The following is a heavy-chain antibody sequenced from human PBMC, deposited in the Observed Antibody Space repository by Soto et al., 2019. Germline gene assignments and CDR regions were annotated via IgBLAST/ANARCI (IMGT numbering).Heavy chain of an antibody. CDR1: GFTFSSYS. J-gene: IGHJ3*02. CDR2: ISSSSSYI. V-gene: IGHV3-21*01. D-gene: IGHD4-4*01. CDR3: ARGPDYTDAFDI. Sequence: GGSLRLSCAASGFTFSSYSMNWVRQAPGKGLEWVSSISSSSSYIYYADSVKGRFTISRDNAKNSLYLQMNSLRAEDTAVYYCARGPDYTDAFDIWGQGTMVTVSS.